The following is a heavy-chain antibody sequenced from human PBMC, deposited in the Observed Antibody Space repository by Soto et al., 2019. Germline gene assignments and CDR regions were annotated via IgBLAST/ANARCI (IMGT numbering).Heavy chain of an antibody. D-gene: IGHD2-21*02. CDR3: AKDNDFERDGHFDY. V-gene: IGHV3-9*01. CDR1: GFSFDDYG. Sequence: EVQLVQSGGGSVQPGRSLRLSCAASGFSFDDYGMNWVRQGPGKGLEWVSGISWNSGDIYYADSVKGRFTISRDNAKGSLYLQMNRQRTEETAYYYCAKDNDFERDGHFDYWGQGILVTVSS. CDR2: ISWNSGDI. J-gene: IGHJ4*02.